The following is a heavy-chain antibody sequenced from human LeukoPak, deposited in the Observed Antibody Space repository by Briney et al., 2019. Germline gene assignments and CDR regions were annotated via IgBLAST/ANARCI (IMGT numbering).Heavy chain of an antibody. J-gene: IGHJ4*02. D-gene: IGHD3-9*01. CDR1: GFTFSSYA. V-gene: IGHV3-23*01. CDR2: ISGGGART. Sequence: GGSLRLSCAASGFTFSSYAMSWVRQTPGKGPEWVSAISGGGARTNYADSVKGRFTISRDNSKNTLYLQMNSLRAEDTAVYYCAKGSYFDWLLAFDFWGQGTLVTVSS. CDR3: AKGSYFDWLLAFDF.